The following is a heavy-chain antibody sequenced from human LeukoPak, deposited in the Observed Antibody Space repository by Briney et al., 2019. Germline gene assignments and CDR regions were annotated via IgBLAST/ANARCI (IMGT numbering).Heavy chain of an antibody. J-gene: IGHJ5*02. CDR1: GYIFTDYY. Sequence: ASVKVSCKASGYIFTDYYMHWVRQAPGQGLEWMGWINPNSGGTNYAQKFQGRVTMTRDTSISTAYMELSRLRSDDTAVYYCAREPGASLNNWFDPWGQGTLVTVSP. CDR3: AREPGASLNNWFDP. V-gene: IGHV1-2*02. D-gene: IGHD1-26*01. CDR2: INPNSGGT.